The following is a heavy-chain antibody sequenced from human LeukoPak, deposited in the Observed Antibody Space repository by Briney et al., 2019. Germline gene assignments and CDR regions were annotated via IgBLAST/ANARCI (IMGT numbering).Heavy chain of an antibody. V-gene: IGHV3-64*01. CDR2: ISSNGGST. D-gene: IGHD2-15*01. CDR1: GFTFSSYA. J-gene: IGHJ6*02. Sequence: GGSLRLSCAASGFTFSSYAMHWVRQAPGKGLEYVSAISSNGGSTYYANSVKGRFTISRDNSKNTLYLQMGSLRAEDMAVYYCARDGCSGGSCYYYYYYGMDVWGQGTTVTVSS. CDR3: ARDGCSGGSCYYYYYYGMDV.